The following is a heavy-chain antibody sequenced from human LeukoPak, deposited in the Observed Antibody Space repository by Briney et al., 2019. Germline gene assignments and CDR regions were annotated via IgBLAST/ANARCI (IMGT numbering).Heavy chain of an antibody. CDR3: ARGMHSIAAAGTDFDY. V-gene: IGHV1-46*01. Sequence: ASVKVSCKASGYTFTSYYMHWVRQAPGQGLEWMGIINPSGGSTSYAQKFQGRVTMTRDMSTSTVYMELSSLRSEDTAVYYCARGMHSIAAAGTDFDYWGQGTLVTVSS. D-gene: IGHD6-13*01. J-gene: IGHJ4*02. CDR2: INPSGGST. CDR1: GYTFTSYY.